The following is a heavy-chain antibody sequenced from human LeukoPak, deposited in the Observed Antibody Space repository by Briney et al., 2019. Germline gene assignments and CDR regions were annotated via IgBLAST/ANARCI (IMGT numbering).Heavy chain of an antibody. V-gene: IGHV1-2*02. CDR1: GYTFTGYY. CDR2: INPNSGGT. Sequence: ASVKVSCKASGYTFTGYYMHWVRQAPGQGLEWMGWINPNSGGTNYAQKFRGRVTMTRDTSISTVYMELSSLRSEDTAFYYCATDHSMANTAWWFDPWGQGTLVTVSS. D-gene: IGHD5-24*01. CDR3: ATDHSMANTAWWFDP. J-gene: IGHJ5*02.